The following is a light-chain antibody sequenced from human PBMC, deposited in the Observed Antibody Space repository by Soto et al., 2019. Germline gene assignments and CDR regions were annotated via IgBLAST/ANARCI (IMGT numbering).Light chain of an antibody. Sequence: DIQRTQSPSSLSASVGDRVTITCRASQRVGSYLNWYQQKPGKAPTLLIYSASELQSGVSSRSSGSGSGTDFTLTIRNLQPEDFAVYYCQQSHNTPLTFGQGTKVEI. CDR1: QRVGSY. J-gene: IGKJ1*01. V-gene: IGKV1-39*01. CDR3: QQSHNTPLT. CDR2: SAS.